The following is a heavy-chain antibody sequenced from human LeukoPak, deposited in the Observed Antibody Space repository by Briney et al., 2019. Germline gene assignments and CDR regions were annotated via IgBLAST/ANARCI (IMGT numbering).Heavy chain of an antibody. Sequence: PSETLSLTCAVYGGSFSGYYWSWIRQSPGKGLEWIGYISHSGSVNYNPSLKSRVTMSVDTSKNQFSLKLSSVTAADTAVYYCARVKGREGSTVIIDYWDQGTLVTVSS. J-gene: IGHJ4*02. D-gene: IGHD3-10*01. CDR2: ISHSGSV. CDR3: ARVKGREGSTVIIDY. V-gene: IGHV4-59*01. CDR1: GGSFSGYY.